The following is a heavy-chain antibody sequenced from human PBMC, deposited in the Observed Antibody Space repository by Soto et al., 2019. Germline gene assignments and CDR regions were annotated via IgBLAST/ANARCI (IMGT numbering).Heavy chain of an antibody. CDR3: ARRGTGTPNYYYYGMDV. CDR2: IIPIFGTA. CDR1: GGTFSSYA. V-gene: IGHV1-69*06. D-gene: IGHD1-7*01. Sequence: ASVKVSCKASGGTFSSYAISWVRQAPGQGLEWMGGIIPIFGTANYAQKFQGRVTITADKSTSTAYMELSSLRSEDTAVYYCARRGTGTPNYYYYGMDVWGQGTTVTVSS. J-gene: IGHJ6*02.